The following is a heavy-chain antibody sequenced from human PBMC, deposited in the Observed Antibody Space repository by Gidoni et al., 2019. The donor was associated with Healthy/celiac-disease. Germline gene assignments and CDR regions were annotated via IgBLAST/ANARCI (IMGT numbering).Heavy chain of an antibody. V-gene: IGHV3-30*18. J-gene: IGHJ4*02. CDR3: AKDRRVRYFDY. CDR2: ISYDGSNK. CDR1: GFTFSSYG. Sequence: QVQLVEYGGGVVQPGRSLRLSCAASGFTFSSYGMHWVRQATGKGLEWVAVISYDGSNKYYADSVKGRFTISRDNSKNTLYLQMNSRRAEDTAVYYCAKDRRVRYFDYWGQGTLVTVSS. D-gene: IGHD3-10*01.